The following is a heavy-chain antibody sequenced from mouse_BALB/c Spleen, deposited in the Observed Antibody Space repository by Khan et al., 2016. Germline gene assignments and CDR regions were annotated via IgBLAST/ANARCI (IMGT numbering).Heavy chain of an antibody. D-gene: IGHD2-4*01. V-gene: IGHV9-3-1*01. CDR2: MNTYTGEP. CDR1: GYTFTNYG. CDR3: ARDYDCDGDWYFDV. J-gene: IGHJ1*01. Sequence: QIQLVQSGPELKKPGETVKISCKASGYTFTNYGMNWVKQAPGKGLKWMGWMNTYTGEPTYADDFKGRFAFSLKTSARTAYLQINNLKNEDTATYFCARDYDCDGDWYFDVWGAGTTVTVSS.